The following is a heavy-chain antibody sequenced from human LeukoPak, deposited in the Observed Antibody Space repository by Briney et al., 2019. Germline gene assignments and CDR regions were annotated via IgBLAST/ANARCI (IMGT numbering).Heavy chain of an antibody. V-gene: IGHV4-30-2*02. J-gene: IGHJ5*02. CDR2: IYHSGST. Sequence: PSETLSLTCAVSGGSISSGGYSWSWIRQPPGKGLEWIGYIYHSGSTNYNPSLKSRVTISVDTSKNQFSLKLSSVTAADTAVYYCARNLAAAPFDPWGQGTLVTVSS. CDR1: GGSISSGGYS. CDR3: ARNLAAAPFDP. D-gene: IGHD6-13*01.